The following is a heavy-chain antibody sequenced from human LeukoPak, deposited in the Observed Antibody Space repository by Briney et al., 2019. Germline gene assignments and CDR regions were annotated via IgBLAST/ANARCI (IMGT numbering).Heavy chain of an antibody. CDR2: IYSGGST. CDR1: GFTVSSNY. Sequence: GGSLRLPCAASGFTVSSNYMSWVRQAPGKGLEWVSVIYSGGSTYYADSVKGRFTISRDNSKNTLYLQMNSLRAEDTAVYYCARDSGSYYYYYGMDVWGQGTTVTVSS. V-gene: IGHV3-53*01. CDR3: ARDSGSYYYYYGMDV. D-gene: IGHD1-26*01. J-gene: IGHJ6*02.